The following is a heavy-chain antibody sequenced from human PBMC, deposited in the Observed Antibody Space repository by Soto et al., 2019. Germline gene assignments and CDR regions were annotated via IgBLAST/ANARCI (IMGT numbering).Heavy chain of an antibody. D-gene: IGHD3-22*01. CDR1: GGTFSTYT. J-gene: IGHJ5*02. CDR2: IIPIIGII. CDR3: AGDPDSHYNDSHASSYP. V-gene: IGHV1-69*08. Sequence: QVQLVQSGAEVKKPGSSVKVSCKASGGTFSTYTITWVRQAPGQGLEWMGRIIPIIGIINYAQKFQGRVTITADKFTGTANMELTRLRSDDTAVYYCAGDPDSHYNDSHASSYPWGQGTPVTVSS.